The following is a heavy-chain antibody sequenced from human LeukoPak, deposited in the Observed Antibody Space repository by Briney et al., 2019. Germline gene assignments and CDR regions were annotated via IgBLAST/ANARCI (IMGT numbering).Heavy chain of an antibody. V-gene: IGHV1-69*06. J-gene: IGHJ5*02. Sequence: SVKVSCKASGGTFSSYAISWVRQAPGQGLEWMGGIIPIFGTANYAQKFQGRVTFTADKSTSTAYMELSSLRSEDTAVYYCARVAAADPYNWFDPWGQGTLVTVSS. CDR3: ARVAAADPYNWFDP. CDR2: IIPIFGTA. D-gene: IGHD6-13*01. CDR1: GGTFSSYA.